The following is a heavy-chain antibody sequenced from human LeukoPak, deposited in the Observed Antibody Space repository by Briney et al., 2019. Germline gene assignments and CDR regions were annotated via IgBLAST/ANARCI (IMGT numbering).Heavy chain of an antibody. CDR1: AYTFTSYD. V-gene: IGHV1-8*01. D-gene: IGHD2-15*01. Sequence: ASVTVSCKASAYTFTSYDINWVRQATGQGLAWMGWMNPNSGNTGYAQKLQGRVTMTRNTSISTAYMELSSLRSEDTAVYYCARGAPGSYCSGGSCPYFDYWGQGTLISVSS. CDR2: MNPNSGNT. CDR3: ARGAPGSYCSGGSCPYFDY. J-gene: IGHJ4*02.